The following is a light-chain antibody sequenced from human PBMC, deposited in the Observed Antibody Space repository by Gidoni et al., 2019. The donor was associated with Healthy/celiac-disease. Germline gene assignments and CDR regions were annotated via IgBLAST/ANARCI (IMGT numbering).Light chain of an antibody. CDR1: QSVSSY. V-gene: IGKV3-11*01. CDR3: QQRSNWPPLT. CDR2: DAS. Sequence: EIVLTQSPATLSLSPGERATLSCRASQSVSSYLAWYQQKHGQAPRLLIYDASNRATGIPARFSGSGSGTDFTLTISSLEPEDFAVYYCQQRSNWPPLTFGGXTKVEIK. J-gene: IGKJ4*01.